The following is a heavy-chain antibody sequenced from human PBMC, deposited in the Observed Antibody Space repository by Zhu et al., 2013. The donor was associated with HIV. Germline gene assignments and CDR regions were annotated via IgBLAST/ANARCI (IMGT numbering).Heavy chain of an antibody. Sequence: VQLQESGPGLVKPSETLSLACTVSGGSVSSGSYYWSWIRQPPGKGLEWIGYIYYSGSTNYNPSLKSRVTISVDTSKNQFSLKLSSVSAADTAVYYCARQPRDGYNWYFFDYWGQGTLVTVSS. CDR1: GGSVSSGSYY. D-gene: IGHD5-12*01. J-gene: IGHJ4*02. CDR2: IYYSGST. CDR3: ARQPRDGYNWYFFDY. V-gene: IGHV4-61*01.